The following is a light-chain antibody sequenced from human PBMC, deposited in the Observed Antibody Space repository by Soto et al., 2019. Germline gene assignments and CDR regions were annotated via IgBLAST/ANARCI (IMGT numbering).Light chain of an antibody. Sequence: EIVLTQSPATLSLSPGERATLSCRASQSVSSYLAWYQQKPGQAPRLLIYGASTRATGIPDRFSGSGSGTDFTLSISRLEPEDFAIYYCQQRANWPLTTFGHGTRLEIK. V-gene: IGKV3-11*01. CDR1: QSVSSY. J-gene: IGKJ5*01. CDR2: GAS. CDR3: QQRANWPLTT.